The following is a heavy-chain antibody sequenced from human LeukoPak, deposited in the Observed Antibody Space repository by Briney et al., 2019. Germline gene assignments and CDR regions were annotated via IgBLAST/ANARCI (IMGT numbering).Heavy chain of an antibody. CDR3: ARESQQLVRVPDYFYYYTDV. D-gene: IGHD6-13*01. Sequence: SETLSLTCTVSGGSISSYYWSWIRQPPGKGLEWIGYIYYTGSTNYNPSLKSRVTISADTSKNQFSLKLSSVTAADTAVYYCARESQQLVRVPDYFYYYTDVWGKGTTVTISS. CDR1: GGSISSYY. V-gene: IGHV4-59*12. CDR2: IYYTGST. J-gene: IGHJ6*03.